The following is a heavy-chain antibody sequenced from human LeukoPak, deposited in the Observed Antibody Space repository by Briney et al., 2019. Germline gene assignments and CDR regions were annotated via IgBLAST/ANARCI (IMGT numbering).Heavy chain of an antibody. CDR2: ISSSSSYI. Sequence: GGSLRLSCAASGFTFSSYSMNCVRQAPGKGLEWVSSISSSSSYIYYADSVKGRFTISRDNAKNSLYLQMNSLRAEDTAVYYCARGGELRYFDWLLWDIWGQGTMVTVSS. CDR1: GFTFSSYS. J-gene: IGHJ3*02. V-gene: IGHV3-21*01. CDR3: ARGGELRYFDWLLWDI. D-gene: IGHD3-9*01.